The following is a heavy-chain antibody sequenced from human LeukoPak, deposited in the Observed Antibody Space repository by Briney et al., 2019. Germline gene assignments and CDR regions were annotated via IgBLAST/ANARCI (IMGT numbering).Heavy chain of an antibody. CDR1: GGSISSYY. CDR3: ARDRSGYSYSQCFNM. J-gene: IGHJ3*02. V-gene: IGHV4-39*07. Sequence: KPSETLSLTCTVSGGSISSYYWGWIRQPPGKGLEWIGSIFYSGSSYYNPSLKSRVSISIDISKNQFSLNLSSVTAADTAVYYCARDRSGYSYSQCFNMWGQGTMVTVSP. D-gene: IGHD5-18*01. CDR2: IFYSGSS.